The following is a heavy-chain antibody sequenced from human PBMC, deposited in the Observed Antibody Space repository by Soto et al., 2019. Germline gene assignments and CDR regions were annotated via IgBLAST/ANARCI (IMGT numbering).Heavy chain of an antibody. CDR2: FNVYNGHT. CDR3: AREGRGFRNFGESLDV. D-gene: IGHD3-10*01. CDR1: GYTCTNYG. J-gene: IGHJ6*02. Sequence: QVQLVQSGAEVKKPGASVKVSCQGSGYTCTNYGISWVRQAPGQGLAWMGGFNVYNGHTKYAQKVQGRVTLTTDTSTSTVYMEMRSLRHDDTAIYYCAREGRGFRNFGESLDVWGQGTTVTVSS. V-gene: IGHV1-18*04.